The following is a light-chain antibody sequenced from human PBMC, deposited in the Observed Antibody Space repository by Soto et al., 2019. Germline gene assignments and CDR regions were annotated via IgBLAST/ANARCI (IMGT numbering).Light chain of an antibody. CDR2: DVT. V-gene: IGLV2-14*02. J-gene: IGLJ2*01. Sequence: QSALTQPASVSGSPGQSITISCTGTSTDIGTYSRVSWYLQYPGKAPKLMIYDVTKRPSGVPDRFSGAKSGNTASLTVSGLQAEDEADYYCTSCTSNYDLIFGGGTQLTVL. CDR3: TSCTSNYDLI. CDR1: STDIGTYSR.